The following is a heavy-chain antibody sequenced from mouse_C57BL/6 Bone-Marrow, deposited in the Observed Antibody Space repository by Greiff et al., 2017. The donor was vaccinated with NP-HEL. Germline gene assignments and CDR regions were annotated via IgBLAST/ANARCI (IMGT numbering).Heavy chain of an antibody. V-gene: IGHV1-81*01. Sequence: QVQLKESGAELARPGASVKLSCKASGYTFTSYGISWVKQRTGQGLEWIGEIYPRSGNTYYNEKFKGKATLTADKSSSTAYMELRSLTSEDSAVYFCARRGYYGSSPFYYFDYWGQGTTLTVSS. D-gene: IGHD1-1*01. CDR1: GYTFTSYG. CDR2: IYPRSGNT. J-gene: IGHJ2*01. CDR3: ARRGYYGSSPFYYFDY.